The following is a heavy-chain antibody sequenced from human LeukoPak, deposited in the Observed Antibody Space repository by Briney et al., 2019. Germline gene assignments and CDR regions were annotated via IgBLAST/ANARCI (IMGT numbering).Heavy chain of an antibody. D-gene: IGHD3-9*01. CDR2: IIPIFGTA. J-gene: IGHJ6*03. CDR3: ARAISHLSVYDILTGYYYYMDV. Sequence: ASVKVSCKASGGTFSSYAISWVRQPPGQGLEWMGGIIPIFGTANYAQKFQGRVTITADKSTSTAYMELNSLRAEDTAVYYCARAISHLSVYDILTGYYYYMDVWGKGTTVTVSS. CDR1: GGTFSSYA. V-gene: IGHV1-69*06.